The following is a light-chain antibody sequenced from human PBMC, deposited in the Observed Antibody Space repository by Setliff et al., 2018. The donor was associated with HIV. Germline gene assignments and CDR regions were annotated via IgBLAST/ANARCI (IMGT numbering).Light chain of an antibody. CDR2: DVT. Sequence: QSVLTQPASVSGSPGQSITISCTGSSSDIGDYESVSWYQQHPGEVPKLMIYDVTKRPSGVSNRFSASKSGNTASLTISGLQDEDEAHYYCCSHAGGDTWIFGGGTKVTVL. CDR3: CSHAGGDTWI. CDR1: SSDIGDYES. J-gene: IGLJ2*01. V-gene: IGLV2-23*02.